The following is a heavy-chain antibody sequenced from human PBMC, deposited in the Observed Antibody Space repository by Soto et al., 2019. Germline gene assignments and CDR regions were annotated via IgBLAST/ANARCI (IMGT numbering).Heavy chain of an antibody. D-gene: IGHD6-13*01. V-gene: IGHV4-39*01. CDR2: IYYSGST. CDR3: AIRLAAAGTTTDY. Sequence: QLQLQESGPGLVKPSETLSLTCTVSGGSISSSSYYWGWIRQPPGKGLEWIGSIYYSGSTYYNPSLKSRVTISVDTSKNQFSLKLSSVTAADTAVYYCAIRLAAAGTTTDYWGQGTLVTVSS. J-gene: IGHJ4*02. CDR1: GGSISSSSYY.